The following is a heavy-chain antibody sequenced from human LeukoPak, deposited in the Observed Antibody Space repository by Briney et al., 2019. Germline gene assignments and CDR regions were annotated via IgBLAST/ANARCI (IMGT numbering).Heavy chain of an antibody. CDR2: ISWNSGGI. J-gene: IGHJ2*01. V-gene: IGHV3-9*01. CDR1: GFTFDDYA. Sequence: GGSLRLSCVASGFTFDDYAMHWVRQAPGKGLEWVSGISWNSGGIGYADSVKGRFTISRDNAKNSLYLQMNSLRAEDTAVYYCARDPPAGYFDLWGRGTLVTVSS. CDR3: ARDPPAGYFDL. D-gene: IGHD6-19*01.